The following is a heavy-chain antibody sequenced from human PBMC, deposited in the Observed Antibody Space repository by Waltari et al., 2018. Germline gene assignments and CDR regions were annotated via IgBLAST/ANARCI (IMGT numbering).Heavy chain of an antibody. CDR1: GFTFSNYW. V-gene: IGHV3-74*01. Sequence: EVQLVESGGGLVQPGGSLRLSCAASGFTFSNYWMHWVRQAPGNGLVLLPRMKSHGTSTNYADCVKSRRTSSRENAKQTLHLQTISLTPEDTAVYYGATGNNAGNRGWINSWGPGTLVTGSS. CDR2: MKSHGTST. CDR3: ATGNNAGNRGWINS. D-gene: IGHD2-15*01. J-gene: IGHJ5*01.